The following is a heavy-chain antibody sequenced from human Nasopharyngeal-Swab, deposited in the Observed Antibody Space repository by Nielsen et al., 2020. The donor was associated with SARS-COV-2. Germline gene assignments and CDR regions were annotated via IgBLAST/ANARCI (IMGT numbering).Heavy chain of an antibody. V-gene: IGHV3-11*04. CDR1: GFTFSDYY. J-gene: IGHJ6*02. CDR3: AREGGYSYGWSTYYYYGMDV. D-gene: IGHD5-18*01. CDR2: ISSSSSTI. Sequence: GGSLRLSCAASGFTFSDYYMSWIRQAPGKGLEWVSYISSSSSTIYYADSVKGRFTISRDNAKNSLYLQMNSLRAEDTAVYYCAREGGYSYGWSTYYYYGMDVWGQGTTVTVSS.